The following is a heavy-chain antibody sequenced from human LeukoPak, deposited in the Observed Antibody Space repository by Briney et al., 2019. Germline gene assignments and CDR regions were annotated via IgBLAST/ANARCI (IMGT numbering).Heavy chain of an antibody. J-gene: IGHJ1*01. CDR2: IYWNDDK. V-gene: IGHV2-5*01. Sequence: SGPTLVQPTPTLSLTYTFSGLSVSTSAVGVGWIRQPPGKALEWLALIYWNDDKRYSRSLRSRITITRDTFKNQVVLTMTNMDPVDTGTYYCAHNHYGGPGIQHWGQGTLVTVSS. CDR1: GLSVSTSAVG. CDR3: AHNHYGGPGIQH. D-gene: IGHD4-23*01.